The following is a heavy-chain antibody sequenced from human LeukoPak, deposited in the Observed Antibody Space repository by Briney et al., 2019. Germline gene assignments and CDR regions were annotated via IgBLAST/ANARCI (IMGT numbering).Heavy chain of an antibody. J-gene: IGHJ3*02. CDR1: GGSIDSGGSS. CDR2: NSQSGTT. V-gene: IGHV4-30-2*01. D-gene: IGHD3-16*01. Sequence: SETLSLTCAVSGGSIDSGGSSWNCIRQPPGKGLEWIVYNSQSGTTFYNPSLKSRVIISRDRYKNQFSLRLSYVAAADTAVYYCARDSYYLGSDYSYRVVFDIWGQGTLVSVSS. CDR3: ARDSYYLGSDYSYRVVFDI.